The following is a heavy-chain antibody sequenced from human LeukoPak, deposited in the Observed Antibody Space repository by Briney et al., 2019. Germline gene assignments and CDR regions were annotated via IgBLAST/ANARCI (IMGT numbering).Heavy chain of an antibody. D-gene: IGHD1-26*01. CDR2: ISGSGGST. Sequence: GGSLRRSGAASAFTVSSEAMGWLRQAPWKGVQGVSGISGSGGSTYYADSVKGRFTISRNNSKNTLYLQMNSLRADDTAVYYCAEDVVGAINYFDYWGQGTLVTVSS. V-gene: IGHV3-23*01. CDR1: AFTVSSEA. J-gene: IGHJ4*02. CDR3: AEDVVGAINYFDY.